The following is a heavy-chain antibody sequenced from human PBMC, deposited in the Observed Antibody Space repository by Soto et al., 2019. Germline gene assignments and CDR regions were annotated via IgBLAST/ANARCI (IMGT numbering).Heavy chain of an antibody. D-gene: IGHD3-10*01. Sequence: QVQLQESGPGLVKPSETLSLTCTVSDDSSSSYKWSWIRQPPGRRLEWIGYIDSNGVTSYNPSLQSRVTISIDTSTKQFSLKLSSVTAADTAVYYCVRQGFGRLHGLVDVWGQGTTVTVSS. J-gene: IGHJ6*02. CDR3: VRQGFGRLHGLVDV. V-gene: IGHV4-59*08. CDR1: DDSSSSYK. CDR2: IDSNGVT.